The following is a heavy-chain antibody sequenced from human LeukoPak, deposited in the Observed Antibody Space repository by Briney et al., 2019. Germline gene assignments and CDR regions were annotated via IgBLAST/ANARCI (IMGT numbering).Heavy chain of an antibody. D-gene: IGHD3-10*01. J-gene: IGHJ4*02. CDR2: IKQDGSET. CDR3: ARDKPSTSYCGSIMDY. Sequence: GGSLRLSCAASGFTFSHYWMSWVRQAPGKGLEWVANIKQDGSETYYVDSVKGRFTISRDNAKNSLYLQINNLRAEDTAVYYCARDKPSTSYCGSIMDYWGQGTLVTVSS. CDR1: GFTFSHYW. V-gene: IGHV3-7*01.